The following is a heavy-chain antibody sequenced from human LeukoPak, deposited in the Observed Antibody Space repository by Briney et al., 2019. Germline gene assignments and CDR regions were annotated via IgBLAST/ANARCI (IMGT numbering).Heavy chain of an antibody. CDR3: ARGPMVRGVAAFDI. D-gene: IGHD3-10*01. J-gene: IGHJ3*02. CDR2: IYHSGST. Sequence: SQTLSLTCAVSGGSISSGGYFWSWIRQPPGKGLEWIGYIYHSGSTYYNPSLKSRVTISVDRSKNQFSLKLSSVTAADTAVYYCARGPMVRGVAAFDIWGQGTMVTVSS. V-gene: IGHV4-30-2*01. CDR1: GGSISSGGYF.